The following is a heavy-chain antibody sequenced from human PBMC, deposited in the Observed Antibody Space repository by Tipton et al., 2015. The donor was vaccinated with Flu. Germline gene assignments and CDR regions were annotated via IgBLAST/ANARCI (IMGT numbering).Heavy chain of an antibody. Sequence: SLRLSRAASGFTFSSYWMAWIRQVPGKGLEWVANINQDGSKKYFVDSVKGRFTISRDNAKNSLYLQMNSLRGEDTAVYYCARELGGGGCNWGQGTLVTVSS. V-gene: IGHV3-7*01. CDR1: GFTFSSYW. CDR2: INQDGSKK. D-gene: IGHD2-15*01. J-gene: IGHJ4*02. CDR3: ARELGGGGCN.